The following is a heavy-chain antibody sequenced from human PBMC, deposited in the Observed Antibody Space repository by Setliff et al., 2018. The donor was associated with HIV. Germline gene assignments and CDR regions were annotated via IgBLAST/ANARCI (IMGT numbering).Heavy chain of an antibody. J-gene: IGHJ4*02. V-gene: IGHV1-18*01. CDR2: ISGYNGHT. D-gene: IGHD3-22*01. CDR1: XXTFSXFA. Sequence: ASVKVSCKASXXTFSXFAMSWVRXAPGQGLEWVAWISGYNGHTNYAQRFQGRVXXTTDTSTSTAYMELRSLRSDDTAVYFCARVGPXXXDSXGYXXXWGQGT. CDR3: ARVGPXXXDSXGYXXX.